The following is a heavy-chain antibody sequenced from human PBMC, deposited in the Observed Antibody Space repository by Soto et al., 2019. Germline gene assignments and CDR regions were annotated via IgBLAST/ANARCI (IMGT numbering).Heavy chain of an antibody. CDR1: GYTFTSYA. J-gene: IGHJ4*02. V-gene: IGHV1-3*05. D-gene: IGHD6-19*01. CDR2: INAGNGNT. CDR3: ARVGGWYVPDY. Sequence: QVKLVQSGAEEKKPGASVKVSCKASGYTFTSYAMHWVRQAPGQRLEWMGWINAGNGNTKYSQKFQGRVTITRDTSSSTAYMELSSLRSEDTAVYYCARVGGWYVPDYWGQGTLVTVSS.